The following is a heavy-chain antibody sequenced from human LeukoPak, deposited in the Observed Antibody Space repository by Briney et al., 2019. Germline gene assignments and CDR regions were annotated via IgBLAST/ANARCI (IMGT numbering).Heavy chain of an antibody. V-gene: IGHV3-30*02. CDR3: AKDYYDSSGYYYDY. CDR2: IRYDGSNK. CDR1: GFTFSSYG. D-gene: IGHD3-22*01. J-gene: IGHJ4*02. Sequence: GGSLRLSCAASGFTFSSYGMHWVRQAPGKGLEWVAFIRYDGSNKYYADSVKGRFTISRDNSKNTLYLQMNSLRAEDTAVYYCAKDYYDSSGYYYDYWGQGTLVTVSS.